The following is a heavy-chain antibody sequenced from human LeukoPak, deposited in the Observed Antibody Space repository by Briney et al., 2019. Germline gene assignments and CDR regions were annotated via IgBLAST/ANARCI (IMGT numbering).Heavy chain of an antibody. V-gene: IGHV1-18*01. J-gene: IGHJ6*02. Sequence: ASVKVSCKASGGTFSSYAISWVRQAPGQGLEWMGWINTRIVNTDYAQNFQDRVTMTTDTSTSTAYMELRSLRSDDTGIYYCARDVDLWSGYYGGTHSNYYYYKGMDVWGQGTTVTVTS. CDR3: ARDVDLWSGYYGGTHSNYYYYKGMDV. CDR2: INTRIVNT. CDR1: GGTFSSYA. D-gene: IGHD3-3*01.